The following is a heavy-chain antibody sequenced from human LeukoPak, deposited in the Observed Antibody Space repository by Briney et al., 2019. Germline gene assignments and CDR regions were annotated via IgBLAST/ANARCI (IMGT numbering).Heavy chain of an antibody. Sequence: PSETLSLTCTVSGASISDYYWSWIRQSPGRGLEWIGYIYYSGTTNYNPSLKSRVTISVDTSKNQFSLKLSSVTAADTAVYYCARSRAGYYGSGSPYYFDYWGQGTLVTVSS. CDR2: IYYSGTT. CDR1: GASISDYY. CDR3: ARSRAGYYGSGSPYYFDY. V-gene: IGHV4-59*01. D-gene: IGHD3-10*01. J-gene: IGHJ4*02.